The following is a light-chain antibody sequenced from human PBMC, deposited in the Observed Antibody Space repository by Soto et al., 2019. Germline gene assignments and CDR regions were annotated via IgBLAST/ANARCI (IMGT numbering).Light chain of an antibody. V-gene: IGKV2-30*01. J-gene: IGKJ3*01. CDR3: MQGTQWPPT. Sequence: VVMTQSPLSLSVTLGQPASISCRSSDSLVYGDGNTYLHWFQQRPGQSPRRLIYKVFNRDSGVPDRFSGSGSGTDFTLKISRVEDEDVGLYYCMQGTQWPPTFGPGTKVDIK. CDR2: KVF. CDR1: DSLVYGDGNTY.